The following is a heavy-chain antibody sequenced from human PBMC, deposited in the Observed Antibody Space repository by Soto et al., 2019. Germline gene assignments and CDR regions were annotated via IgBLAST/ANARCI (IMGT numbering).Heavy chain of an antibody. CDR1: GFTFSSYA. Sequence: EVQLLESGGGLVQSGGSLRLSCAASGFTFSSYAMSWVRQAPGKGLEWVSGISASGSNTYYADSVKGRFTISRDNSKNTPYLQMNNLRVEDKAVYYCADGGEWSFNFEYWGQGTLVTVFS. J-gene: IGHJ4*02. CDR2: ISASGSNT. V-gene: IGHV3-23*01. D-gene: IGHD3-3*01. CDR3: ADGGEWSFNFEY.